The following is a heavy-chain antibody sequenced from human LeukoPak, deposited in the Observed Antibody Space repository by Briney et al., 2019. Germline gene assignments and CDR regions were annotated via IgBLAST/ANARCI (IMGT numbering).Heavy chain of an antibody. J-gene: IGHJ4*02. Sequence: ASVKASCKASGGTFSSYAISWVRQAPGQGLEWMGRIIPILGIANYAQKFQGRVTITADKSTSTAYMELSSLRSEDTAVYYCARDNGYDSSGYYLNWGQGTLVTVSS. CDR3: ARDNGYDSSGYYLN. CDR2: IIPILGIA. V-gene: IGHV1-69*04. CDR1: GGTFSSYA. D-gene: IGHD3-22*01.